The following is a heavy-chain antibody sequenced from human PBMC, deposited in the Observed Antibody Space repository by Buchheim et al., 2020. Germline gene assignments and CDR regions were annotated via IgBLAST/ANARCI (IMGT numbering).Heavy chain of an antibody. CDR2: ISSSGRTI. CDR3: ARGAYCGGDCYSSPFDY. V-gene: IGHV3-48*03. CDR1: GFTFSSYE. D-gene: IGHD2-21*02. J-gene: IGHJ4*02. Sequence: EVQLVESGGGLVQPGGSLRLSCAASGFTFSSYEMNWVRQAPGKGLEWVSYISSSGRTIYYADSVKGRFTISRDNATKSLYLKMNSLRAEDTAVYYCARGAYCGGDCYSSPFDYWGQGTL.